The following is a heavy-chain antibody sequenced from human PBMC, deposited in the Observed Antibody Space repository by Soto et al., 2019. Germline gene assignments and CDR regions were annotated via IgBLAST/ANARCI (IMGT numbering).Heavy chain of an antibody. J-gene: IGHJ3*02. Sequence: ASVKVSCTVSGYTLTELSMHWVRQAPGKGLEWMGGFDPEDGETIYAQKFQGRVTMTEDTSTDTAYMELSSLRSEDTAVYYCATDRVGATNSGAAFDIWGQGTMVTVSS. CDR3: ATDRVGATNSGAAFDI. CDR2: FDPEDGET. CDR1: GYTLTELS. D-gene: IGHD1-26*01. V-gene: IGHV1-24*01.